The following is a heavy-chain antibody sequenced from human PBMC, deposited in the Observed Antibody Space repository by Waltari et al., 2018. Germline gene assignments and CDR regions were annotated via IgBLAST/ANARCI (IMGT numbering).Heavy chain of an antibody. J-gene: IGHJ4*02. V-gene: IGHV4-39*07. Sequence: QLQLQESGPGLVKPSETLSLTCTVSGGSISSSSYYWGWIRQPPGKGLEWIGSIYYSGSPDYTPSLKSRVTISVDTSKNQFSLKLSSVTAADTAVYYCARDRGSYIVVVPAYYFDYWGQGPWSPSPQ. D-gene: IGHD2-2*01. CDR2: IYYSGSP. CDR3: ARDRGSYIVVVPAYYFDY. CDR1: GGSISSSSYY.